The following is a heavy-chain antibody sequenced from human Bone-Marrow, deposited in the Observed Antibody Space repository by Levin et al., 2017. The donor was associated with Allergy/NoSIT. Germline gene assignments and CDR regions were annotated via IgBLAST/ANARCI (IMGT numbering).Heavy chain of an antibody. CDR3: ARDPDYYDRAFDI. Sequence: ASVKVSCKASGYTFTDYYMNWVRQAPGQGLEWMGWINPNSGGTNYAQKFQGRVTMTRDTSISTAYMQLSGLRSDDTAVYYCARDPDYYDRAFDIWGQGTMVTVSS. CDR2: INPNSGGT. CDR1: GYTFTDYY. V-gene: IGHV1-2*02. D-gene: IGHD3-22*01. J-gene: IGHJ3*02.